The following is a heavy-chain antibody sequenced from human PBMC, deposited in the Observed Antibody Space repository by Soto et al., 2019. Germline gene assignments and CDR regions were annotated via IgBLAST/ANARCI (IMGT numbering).Heavy chain of an antibody. CDR1: GFTFSDFG. D-gene: IGHD2-2*02. Sequence: QVQLVESGGGVVQPGRSLRLSCAASGFTFSDFGFHWVRQAPGKGLEWVAIISSDGNNVYYADSVKGRFTISRDNSKTPWYPAMNSLRAEDSALYYCAKGARRVLYGFDPWCQGTQVSVSS. CDR3: AKGARRVLYGFDP. J-gene: IGHJ5*02. CDR2: ISSDGNNV. V-gene: IGHV3-30*18.